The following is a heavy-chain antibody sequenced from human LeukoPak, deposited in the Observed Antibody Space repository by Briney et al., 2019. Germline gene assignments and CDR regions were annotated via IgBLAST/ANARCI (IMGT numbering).Heavy chain of an antibody. CDR2: ISSSSSTI. J-gene: IGHJ4*02. CDR3: ARDDYGDLFDY. Sequence: GGSLRLPCAASGFTFSSYSMNWVHQAPGKGLEWVSYISSSSSTIYYADSVKGRFTISRDNAKNSLYLQMNSLRAEDTAVYYCARDDYGDLFDYWGQGTLVTVSS. CDR1: GFTFSSYS. D-gene: IGHD4-17*01. V-gene: IGHV3-48*04.